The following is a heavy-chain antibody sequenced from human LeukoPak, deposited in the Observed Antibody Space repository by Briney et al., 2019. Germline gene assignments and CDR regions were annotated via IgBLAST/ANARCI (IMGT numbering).Heavy chain of an antibody. CDR2: IGGSGSTM. J-gene: IGHJ4*02. Sequence: GGSLRLSCAASGFTFSGYSVNWVRQAPGKGLEWLSFIGGSGSTMYYADSVKGRFTISRDNAKSSLYLQMDSLRVEDTALYYCARDKTSGFKNDFDSWGQGNLVTVSP. D-gene: IGHD6-19*01. CDR3: ARDKTSGFKNDFDS. CDR1: GFTFSGYS. V-gene: IGHV3-48*01.